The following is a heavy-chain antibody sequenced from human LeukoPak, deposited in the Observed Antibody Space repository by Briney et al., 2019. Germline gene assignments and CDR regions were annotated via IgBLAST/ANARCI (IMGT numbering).Heavy chain of an antibody. Sequence: GGSLRLSCAASGFTFDDYAMHWVRQAPGKGLEWVSGISWNSYSIGYAGSVKGRFTISRDNAKNSLYLLMNSLRPEDTAFYYCAKGDYYYYYMDVWGKGTTVTISS. CDR2: ISWNSYSI. J-gene: IGHJ6*03. D-gene: IGHD3-16*01. V-gene: IGHV3-9*01. CDR1: GFTFDDYA. CDR3: AKGDYYYYYMDV.